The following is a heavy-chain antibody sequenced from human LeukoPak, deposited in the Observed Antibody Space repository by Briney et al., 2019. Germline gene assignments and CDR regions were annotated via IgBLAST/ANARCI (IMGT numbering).Heavy chain of an antibody. CDR2: INPGDSDT. J-gene: IGHJ5*02. CDR3: ARQWLYYDSSAYRNYNCFDP. CDR1: GYSFTSYW. D-gene: IGHD3-22*01. Sequence: GESLKISCKGSGYSFTSYWIGWVRQMPGKGLEWMGTINPGDSDTRYSPSFQGQVTISVDKSINTAYLQWSSLKASDTAMYYCARQWLYYDSSAYRNYNCFDPWGQGTLSPSPQ. V-gene: IGHV5-51*01.